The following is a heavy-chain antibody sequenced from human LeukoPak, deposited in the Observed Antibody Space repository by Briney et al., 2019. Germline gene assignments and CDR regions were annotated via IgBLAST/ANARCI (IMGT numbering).Heavy chain of an antibody. J-gene: IGHJ5*02. D-gene: IGHD3-10*01. CDR3: ARVTMVGGFDP. CDR2: IYHSGST. CDR1: GYSISSAYY. V-gene: IGHV4-38-2*02. Sequence: PSETLSLTCTVSGYSISSAYYWGWIRQPPGKGLEWIGTIYHSGSTDYNSSLKSRVTISLDTFKNQFSLKLSSVTAADTAVYYCARVTMVGGFDPWGQGTLVTVSS.